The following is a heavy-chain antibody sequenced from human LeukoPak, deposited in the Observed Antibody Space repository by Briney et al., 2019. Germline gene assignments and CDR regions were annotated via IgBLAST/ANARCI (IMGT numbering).Heavy chain of an antibody. J-gene: IGHJ5*02. Sequence: SGGSLRLSCAASGFTFSTYSMNWVRQAPGKGLEWVSYISSSSSTIYYADSVKGRFTISRDNAKNSLYLQMNSLRAEDTGVYYCAGRSCATGICSFDPWGQGTLVTVSS. CDR3: AGRSCATGICSFDP. CDR1: GFTFSTYS. D-gene: IGHD2-8*01. V-gene: IGHV3-48*04. CDR2: ISSSSSTI.